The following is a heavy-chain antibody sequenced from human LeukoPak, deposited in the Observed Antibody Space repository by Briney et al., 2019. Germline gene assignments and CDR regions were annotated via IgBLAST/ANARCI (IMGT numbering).Heavy chain of an antibody. Sequence: GGFLRLSCAASGFTFSSYAMSWVRQAPGKGPEWVSAISGSGGSTYYADSVKGRFTISRDNSKNTLYLQMNSLRAEDTAVYYCAKKVGYCSSTSCGFTFDDYYYGMDVWGQGTTVTVSS. J-gene: IGHJ6*02. CDR1: GFTFSSYA. CDR2: ISGSGGST. CDR3: AKKVGYCSSTSCGFTFDDYYYGMDV. V-gene: IGHV3-23*01. D-gene: IGHD2-2*01.